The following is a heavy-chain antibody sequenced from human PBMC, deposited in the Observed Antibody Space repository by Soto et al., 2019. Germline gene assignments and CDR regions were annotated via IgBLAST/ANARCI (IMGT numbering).Heavy chain of an antibody. CDR2: IIPIFGTA. Sequence: QVQLVQSGAEVKKPGSSVKVSCKASGGTVSSYGISWVRQAPGQGLEWMGGIIPIFGTANYAQKFQGRVTITADESTSTAYMELSRLRSEDTAVYYCASSRYCISTSCHPSSFGYNYYGMDVWGQGTTVTVSS. D-gene: IGHD2-2*01. CDR1: GGTVSSYG. J-gene: IGHJ6*02. V-gene: IGHV1-69*12. CDR3: ASSRYCISTSCHPSSFGYNYYGMDV.